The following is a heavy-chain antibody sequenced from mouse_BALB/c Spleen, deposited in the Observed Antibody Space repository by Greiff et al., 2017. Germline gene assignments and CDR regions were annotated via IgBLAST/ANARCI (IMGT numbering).Heavy chain of an antibody. J-gene: IGHJ3*01. Sequence: EVKLVESGGGLVQPGGSLRLSCATSGFTFTDYYMSWVRQPPGKALEWLGFIRNKANGYTTEYSASVKGRFTISRDNSQSILYLQMNTLRAEDSATYYCARWAMEAFAYWGQGTLVTVSA. CDR2: IRNKANGYTT. D-gene: IGHD1-1*02. V-gene: IGHV7-3*02. CDR1: GFTFTDYY. CDR3: ARWAMEAFAY.